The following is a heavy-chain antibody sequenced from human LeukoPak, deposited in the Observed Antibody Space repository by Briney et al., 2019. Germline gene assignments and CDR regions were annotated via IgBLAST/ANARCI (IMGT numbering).Heavy chain of an antibody. CDR2: IKQDGSEK. CDR1: GFSLSSYW. Sequence: GSLRLSCAASGFSLSSYWMTWVRQAPGKGLEWVANIKQDGSEKNYVDSVKGRFTISRDNAKNSLYLQMNSLRAEDTAVYYCARWSCSSTSCPSDYWGQGTLVTVSS. V-gene: IGHV3-7*01. J-gene: IGHJ4*02. CDR3: ARWSCSSTSCPSDY. D-gene: IGHD2-2*01.